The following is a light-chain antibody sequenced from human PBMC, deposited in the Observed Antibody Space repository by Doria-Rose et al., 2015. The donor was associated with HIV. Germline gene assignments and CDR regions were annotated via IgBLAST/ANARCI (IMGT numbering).Light chain of an antibody. CDR3: QQYGTSRGT. J-gene: IGKJ5*01. CDR2: DGS. Sequence: EIVLTQSPGTLSLSPGERATLSCRASQSFSSTYLAWYQQKPGQAPSLLIYDGSTRATGIPDGFSGSGSGTDFTLTISRLEPEDVAVYYCQQYGTSRGTFGQGTRLEIK. V-gene: IGKV3-20*01. CDR1: QSFSSTY.